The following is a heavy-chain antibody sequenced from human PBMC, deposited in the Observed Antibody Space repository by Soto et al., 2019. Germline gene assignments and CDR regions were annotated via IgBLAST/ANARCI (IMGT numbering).Heavy chain of an antibody. V-gene: IGHV4-34*01. Sequence: SETLSLTCAVYGGSFSGYYWSWIRQPPGKGLEWIGEINHSGSTNYNPSLKSRVTISVDTSKNQFSLKLSSVTAADTAVYYCARGFCSSTSCYEGTWLTPYWGQGTLVTVSS. CDR1: GGSFSGYY. D-gene: IGHD2-2*01. CDR2: INHSGST. J-gene: IGHJ1*01. CDR3: ARGFCSSTSCYEGTWLTPY.